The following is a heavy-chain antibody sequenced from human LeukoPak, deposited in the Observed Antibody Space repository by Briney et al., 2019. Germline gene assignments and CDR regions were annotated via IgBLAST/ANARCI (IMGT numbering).Heavy chain of an antibody. D-gene: IGHD3-3*01. CDR3: AREARYDFWSGYPDY. CDR2: IYTSGST. CDR1: GGSISSGSYY. V-gene: IGHV4-61*02. J-gene: IGHJ4*02. Sequence: KPSETLSLTCTVSGGSISSGSYYWSWIRQPAGKGLEWIGRIYTSGSTNYSPSLKSRVTISVDTSKNQFSLKLSSVTAADTAVYYCAREARYDFWSGYPDYWGQGTLVTVSS.